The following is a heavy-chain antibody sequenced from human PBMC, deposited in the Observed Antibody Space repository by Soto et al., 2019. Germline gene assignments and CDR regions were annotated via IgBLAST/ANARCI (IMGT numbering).Heavy chain of an antibody. D-gene: IGHD6-19*01. CDR3: ARDPTDLSSGWPQDDY. J-gene: IGHJ4*02. CDR2: INPSGGST. Sequence: ASVKVSCKASGYTFTSYYMHWVRQAPGQGLEWMGIINPSGGSTSYAQKFQGRVTMTRDTSTSTVYMELSSLRSEDTAVYYCARDPTDLSSGWPQDDYWGQGTLVTVSS. CDR1: GYTFTSYY. V-gene: IGHV1-46*01.